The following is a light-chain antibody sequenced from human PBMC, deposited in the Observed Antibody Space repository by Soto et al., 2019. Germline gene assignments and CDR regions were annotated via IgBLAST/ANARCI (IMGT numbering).Light chain of an antibody. V-gene: IGKV3-20*01. Sequence: EIVLTQSPGTLSLSPGERATLSCRASQSVSSGYLAWYQHKPGQAPRLLIYDASSRATGIPDRFSGSGSVTDFTPTISRLEPEDFAVYYCQQYGSSPAFGGGIKVEIK. CDR1: QSVSSGY. CDR3: QQYGSSPA. J-gene: IGKJ4*01. CDR2: DAS.